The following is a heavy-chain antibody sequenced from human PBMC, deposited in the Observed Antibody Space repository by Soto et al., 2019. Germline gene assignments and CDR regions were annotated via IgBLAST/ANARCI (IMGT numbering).Heavy chain of an antibody. Sequence: GGSLRLSCAASGFTFSTYAMIWVRQAPGKGLEWVSAISGSGDSTYYADSVKGRFTISRDNSKNTLYLQMNSLRAEDTAVYYCARDSGYSNYVYFDYWGQGTLVTVSS. D-gene: IGHD4-4*01. J-gene: IGHJ4*02. CDR3: ARDSGYSNYVYFDY. V-gene: IGHV3-23*01. CDR1: GFTFSTYA. CDR2: ISGSGDST.